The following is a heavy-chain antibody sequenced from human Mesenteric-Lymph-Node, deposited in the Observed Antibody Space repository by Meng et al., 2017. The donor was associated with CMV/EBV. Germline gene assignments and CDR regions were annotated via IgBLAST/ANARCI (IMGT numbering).Heavy chain of an antibody. CDR1: GFSLSTSGVG. CDR3: AHSSGIAAAGPFYFDY. V-gene: IGHV2-5*02. CDR2: NYWDDDK. Sequence: QITLKESGPTLVQPTQTLTPTCALSGFSLSTSGVGVGWIRQPPGTALGWLALNYWDDDKRYSPYLKSRLTITKDNSNNKVVLTMTNMDPVDTATYYCAHSSGIAAAGPFYFDYWGQGTLVTVSS. J-gene: IGHJ4*02. D-gene: IGHD6-13*01.